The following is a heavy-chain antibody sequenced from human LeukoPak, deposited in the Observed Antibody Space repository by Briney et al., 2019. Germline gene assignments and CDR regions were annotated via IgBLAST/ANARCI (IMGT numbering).Heavy chain of an antibody. Sequence: PSETLSLTCTVSGDSISGYYWTWMRQPPGKELEWIGVTYYSGSTHYNPPLKSRVTISADTSKNQFSLRVTSMTAADTAVYYCAGGEGWLPNYWGQGTLVTISS. CDR1: GDSISGYY. CDR3: AGGEGWLPNY. J-gene: IGHJ4*02. D-gene: IGHD3-16*01. CDR2: TYYSGST. V-gene: IGHV4-59*01.